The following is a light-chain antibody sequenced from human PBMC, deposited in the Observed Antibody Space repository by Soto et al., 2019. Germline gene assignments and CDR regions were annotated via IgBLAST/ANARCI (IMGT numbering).Light chain of an antibody. CDR2: EVS. CDR3: SSFTSSHTGL. Sequence: QSALTQPASVSGSPGQSITISCTGTSSDVGGYNYVSWYQQHPGKAPKLMIYEVSNRPSGVSNGFSGSKSGNTASLTISGLQAEDEADYYCSSFTSSHTGLFGGGTKLTVL. J-gene: IGLJ3*02. V-gene: IGLV2-14*01. CDR1: SSDVGGYNY.